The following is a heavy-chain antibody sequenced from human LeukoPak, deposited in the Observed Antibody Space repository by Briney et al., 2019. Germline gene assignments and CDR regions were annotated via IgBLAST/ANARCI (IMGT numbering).Heavy chain of an antibody. CDR1: GFTFSSYW. V-gene: IGHV3-7*01. CDR2: IKQDGSEK. CDR3: AKYGYGSGLIDY. J-gene: IGHJ4*02. D-gene: IGHD3-10*01. Sequence: GGSLRLSCAASGFTFSSYWMSWVRQAPGKGLEWVANIKQDGSEKYYVDSVKGRFTISRDNSKNTLYLQMNSLRAEDTAVYYCAKYGYGSGLIDYWGQGTLVTVSS.